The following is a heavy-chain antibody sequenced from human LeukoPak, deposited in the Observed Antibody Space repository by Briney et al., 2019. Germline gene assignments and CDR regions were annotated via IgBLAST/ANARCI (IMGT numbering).Heavy chain of an antibody. V-gene: IGHV1-69*06. D-gene: IGHD3-3*01. J-gene: IGHJ4*02. Sequence: ASVKVSCKTYGGTFSSYAISWVRQAPGQGLEWMEGVIPVGTANYAQKFQGRVTITADKSTSTAYMELSSLRSEDTAVYYCAREGAYDFWSGYYSYYFDYWGQGTLVTVSS. CDR3: AREGAYDFWSGYYSYYFDY. CDR1: GGTFSSYA. CDR2: VIPVGTA.